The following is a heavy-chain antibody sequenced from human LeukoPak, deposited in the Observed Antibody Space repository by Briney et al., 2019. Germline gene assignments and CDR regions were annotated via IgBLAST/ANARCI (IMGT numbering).Heavy chain of an antibody. Sequence: PGGSLRLSCAASGFTFSSYAMSWVRQAPGKGLEWVSAISGSGGSTYYADSVKGRFTISRDNSKNTLYLQMNSLRAEDTAVYYCARASSGYSLGFDIWDQGTMVTVSS. D-gene: IGHD3-22*01. V-gene: IGHV3-23*01. J-gene: IGHJ3*02. CDR1: GFTFSSYA. CDR2: ISGSGGST. CDR3: ARASSGYSLGFDI.